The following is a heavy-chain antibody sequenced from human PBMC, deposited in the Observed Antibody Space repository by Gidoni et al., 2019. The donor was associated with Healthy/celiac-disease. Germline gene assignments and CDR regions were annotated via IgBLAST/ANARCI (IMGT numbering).Heavy chain of an antibody. D-gene: IGHD3-22*01. CDR3: ARDSYYDSSGYYSGYYYGMDV. CDR1: GFTVSSNY. CDR2: IYSGGST. V-gene: IGHV3-53*01. J-gene: IGHJ6*02. Sequence: EVQLVESGGGLIQPGGSLRLSCAASGFTVSSNYMSWVRQAQGKGLEWVSVIYSGGSTYYADSVKGRFTISRDNSKNTLYLQMNSLRAEDTAVYYCARDSYYDSSGYYSGYYYGMDVWGQGTTVTVSS.